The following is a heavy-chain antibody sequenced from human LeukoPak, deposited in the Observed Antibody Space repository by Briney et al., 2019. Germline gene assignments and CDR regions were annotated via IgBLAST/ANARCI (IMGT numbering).Heavy chain of an antibody. Sequence: GRSLRLSCAASGFTFSSYAMHWVRQAPGKGLEWVAFIRYDGSNKYYADSVKGRFTISRDNSKNTLYLQMNSLRAEDTAVYYCARTSPVIAVAGNGAWFDPWGQGTLVTVSS. CDR2: IRYDGSNK. J-gene: IGHJ5*02. CDR3: ARTSPVIAVAGNGAWFDP. V-gene: IGHV3-30*04. CDR1: GFTFSSYA. D-gene: IGHD6-19*01.